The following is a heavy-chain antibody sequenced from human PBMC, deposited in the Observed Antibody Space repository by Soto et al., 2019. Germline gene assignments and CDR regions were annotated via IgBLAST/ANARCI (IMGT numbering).Heavy chain of an antibody. D-gene: IGHD3-3*01. CDR2: ISAYNGNT. CDR1: GYTFTSYG. J-gene: IGHJ4*02. V-gene: IGHV1-18*04. Sequence: GASVKVSCKASGYTFTSYGISWVRESPGQGLEWMGWISAYNGNTNYAQKLQGRVTMTTDTSTSTAYMELRSLRSDDTAVYYCARGLYYDFWSGYYTFDYWGQGTLVTVSS. CDR3: ARGLYYDFWSGYYTFDY.